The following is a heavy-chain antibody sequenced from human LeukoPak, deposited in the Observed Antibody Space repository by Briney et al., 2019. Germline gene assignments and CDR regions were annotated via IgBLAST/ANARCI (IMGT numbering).Heavy chain of an antibody. J-gene: IGHJ6*03. CDR1: GFTFSSYW. Sequence: GSLRLSCAASGFTFSSYWMHWVRQAPGKGLVWVSRINSDGSSTSYADSVKGRFTISRDNAKNTLYLQMNSLRAEDTAVYYCARGGAVGTAHYYYYMDVWGKGTTVTVSS. CDR2: INSDGSST. CDR3: ARGGAVGTAHYYYYMDV. V-gene: IGHV3-74*01.